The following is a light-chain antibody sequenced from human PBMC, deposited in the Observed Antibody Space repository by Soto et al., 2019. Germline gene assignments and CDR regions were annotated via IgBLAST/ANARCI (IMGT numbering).Light chain of an antibody. V-gene: IGLV2-11*01. J-gene: IGLJ2*01. CDR1: SSDVGGYNY. Sequence: QSALTQPRSVSGSPGQSVTISCTGTSSDVGGYNYVSWYQQHPGKAPKLMIYDVSQWPSGVPDRFSGSKSGNTASLTISGLQAEDEADYYCCSYVGSYRGVVFGGGTKLTVL. CDR2: DVS. CDR3: CSYVGSYRGVV.